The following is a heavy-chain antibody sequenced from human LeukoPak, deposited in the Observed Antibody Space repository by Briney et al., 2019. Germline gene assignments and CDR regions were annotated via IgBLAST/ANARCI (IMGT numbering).Heavy chain of an antibody. V-gene: IGHV3-23*01. J-gene: IGHJ4*02. CDR1: GFTFSSYS. D-gene: IGHD2-21*02. CDR2: ISAATRKT. CDR3: ARELASCGGDCYALLDS. Sequence: GGSLRLSCAASGFTFSSYSMGWVRQAPGKGLEWVSVISAATRKTYYADSVKGRFTISRDTSKNMLFLQMDSLRGDDTAVYYCARELASCGGDCYALLDSWGQGTLVTVSP.